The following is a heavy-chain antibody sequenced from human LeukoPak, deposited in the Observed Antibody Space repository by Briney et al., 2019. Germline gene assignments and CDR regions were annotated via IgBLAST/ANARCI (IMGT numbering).Heavy chain of an antibody. V-gene: IGHV4-61*02. CDR3: ARIVYSSSIDY. CDR2: IYTSGST. Sequence: SQTLSLTCTVSGNSISSGDYYWSWIRQPAGKGLEWIGRIYTSGSTNYNPSLKSRVTISGDTSKNQFSLRLSSVTAADTAVYYCARIVYSSSIDYWGQGTLVTVSS. D-gene: IGHD6-6*01. CDR1: GNSISSGDYY. J-gene: IGHJ4*02.